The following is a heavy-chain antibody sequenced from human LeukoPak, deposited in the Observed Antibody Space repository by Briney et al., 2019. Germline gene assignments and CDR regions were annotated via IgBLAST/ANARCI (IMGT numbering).Heavy chain of an antibody. J-gene: IGHJ5*02. CDR2: IIPILGIA. V-gene: IGHV1-69*04. CDR3: AIGGAYCSSTSCRNWFDP. Sequence: ASVKVSCKASGGTFSSYAISWVRQAPGQGLEWMGRIIPILGIANYAQKFQGRVTITADKSTSTAYMELSSLRSEDTAVYYCAIGGAYCSSTSCRNWFDPWGQGTLVTVSS. CDR1: GGTFSSYA. D-gene: IGHD2-2*01.